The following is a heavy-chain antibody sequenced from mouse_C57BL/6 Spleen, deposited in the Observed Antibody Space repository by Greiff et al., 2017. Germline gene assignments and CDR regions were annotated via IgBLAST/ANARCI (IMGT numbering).Heavy chain of an antibody. Sequence: VQLQQSGPELVKPGASVKISCKASGYAFSSSWMNWVKQRPGKGLEWIGRIYPGDGDTNYNGKFKGKATLTADKSSSTAYMQLSRLTSEDSAVYFCARGYDYDVYFDVWGTGTTVTVSS. CDR3: ARGYDYDVYFDV. V-gene: IGHV1-82*01. J-gene: IGHJ1*03. CDR2: IYPGDGDT. D-gene: IGHD2-4*01. CDR1: GYAFSSSW.